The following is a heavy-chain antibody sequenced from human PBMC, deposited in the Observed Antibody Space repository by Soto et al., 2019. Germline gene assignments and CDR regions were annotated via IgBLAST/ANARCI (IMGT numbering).Heavy chain of an antibody. CDR3: ATRLKSHAFDI. CDR1: GYTFTSYY. V-gene: IGHV1-46*01. J-gene: IGHJ3*02. CDR2: INPSGGST. Sequence: QVQLVQSGAEVKNPGASVKVSCNASGYTFTSYYMHWVRQAPGQGLEWMGIINPSGGSTSYAQKFKGRATMTMDTSTSTVYMELSSLRSEDTAGYYCATRLKSHAFDIWGQGTMVTVSS.